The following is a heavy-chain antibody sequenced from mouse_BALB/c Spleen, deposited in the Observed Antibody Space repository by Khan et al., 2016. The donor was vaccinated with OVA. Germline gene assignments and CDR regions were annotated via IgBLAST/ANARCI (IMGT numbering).Heavy chain of an antibody. V-gene: IGHV5-17*02. J-gene: IGHJ2*01. Sequence: DVHLVESGGGLVQPGGSRKLSCAASGFTFNSYGMHWVRQAPEKGLEWVAYISGDSNTIYYADTVKGRFTISRVNPKNTLFLQMTSLMSEDTAMYYCATSYFYGYYFDYWGPGTTLTVS. CDR3: ATSYFYGYYFDY. D-gene: IGHD1-1*01. CDR2: ISGDSNTI. CDR1: GFTFNSYG.